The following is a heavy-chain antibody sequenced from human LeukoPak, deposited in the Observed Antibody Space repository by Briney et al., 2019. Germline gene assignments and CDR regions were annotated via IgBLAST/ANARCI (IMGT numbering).Heavy chain of an antibody. D-gene: IGHD1-14*01. J-gene: IGHJ5*02. CDR3: ARRKFSDTWFDP. CDR2: VYPAGSRI. CDR1: EYDFANYW. V-gene: IGHV5-51*01. Sequence: GESLKISCKGSEYDFANYWIGWVRQMPGKGLEWMGIVYPAGSRIHYCPSFQGQVTMSVDRSISTAYLQWTSLKASDTAMYFCARRKFSDTWFDPWGQGTLVTVSS.